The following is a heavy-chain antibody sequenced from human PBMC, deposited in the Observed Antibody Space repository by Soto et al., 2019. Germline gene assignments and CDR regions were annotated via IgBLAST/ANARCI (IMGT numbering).Heavy chain of an antibody. CDR1: GFTFRNYD. V-gene: IGHV3-13*05. CDR2: ISAAGDP. CDR3: ARTDRDFYGLDV. J-gene: IGHJ6*02. Sequence: EVQLVESGGGLVQPGGSLRLSCEASGFTFRNYDMHWVRQGTGKGLEWVSGISAAGDPDYADSVEGRFTISRENAQNSYLLQMNSLRVGETAVYYCARTDRDFYGLDVWGQGTTVIVSS.